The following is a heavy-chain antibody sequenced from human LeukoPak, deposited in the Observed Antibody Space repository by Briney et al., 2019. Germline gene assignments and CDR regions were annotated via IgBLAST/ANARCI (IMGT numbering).Heavy chain of an antibody. V-gene: IGHV4-30-4*01. CDR1: GGSISSGDYY. J-gene: IGHJ4*02. CDR2: IYYSGNT. CDR3: ARGAAGTEY. Sequence: SETLSLTCTVSGGSISSGDYYWSWIRQPPGKGLEWIGYIYYSGNTNYNPSLKSRVTMSLDTSKNQFSLNLTSVTAADTAVYYCARGAAGTEYWGQGTLVTVSS. D-gene: IGHD6-13*01.